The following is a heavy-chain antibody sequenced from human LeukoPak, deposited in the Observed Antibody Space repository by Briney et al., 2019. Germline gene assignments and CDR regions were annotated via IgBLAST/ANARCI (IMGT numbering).Heavy chain of an antibody. Sequence: SETLSLTCTVSSGSISSSSYSWGWIRQPPGKGLEWIGSIYYSGSTYYNPSLKSRVTISVDTSKNQFSLKLSSVTAADTAVYYCARHIPASRYCSSTSCYSADYWGQGTLVTVSS. D-gene: IGHD2-2*01. J-gene: IGHJ4*02. V-gene: IGHV4-39*01. CDR1: SGSISSSSYS. CDR2: IYYSGST. CDR3: ARHIPASRYCSSTSCYSADY.